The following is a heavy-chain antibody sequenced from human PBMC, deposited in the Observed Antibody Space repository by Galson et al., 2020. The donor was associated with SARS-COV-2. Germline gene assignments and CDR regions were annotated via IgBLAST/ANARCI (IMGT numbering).Heavy chain of an antibody. J-gene: IGHJ6*02. CDR2: ISYDGSNK. CDR3: VGAVADGYYYYYGMDV. V-gene: IGHV3-30*03. D-gene: IGHD6-19*01. CDR1: GFTFSSYG. Sequence: QASETLSLSCAASGFTFSSYGMHWVRQAPGKGQEWVAVISYDGSNKYYADSVKGRFTISRDNSKNTLYLQMNSLRAEDTAVYDCVGAVADGYYYYYGMDVWGQGTTVTVSS.